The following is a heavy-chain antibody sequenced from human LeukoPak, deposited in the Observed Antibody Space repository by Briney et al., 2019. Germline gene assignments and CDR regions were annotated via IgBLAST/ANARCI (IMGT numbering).Heavy chain of an antibody. D-gene: IGHD2-21*01. J-gene: IGHJ4*02. CDR1: GYTLTELS. V-gene: IGHV1-24*01. Sequence: ASVKVSCKVSGYTLTELSTHWVRQAPGKGLEWMGGFDPEDGETIYAQKFQGRVTMTEDTSTDTAYMEPSSQRSEDTAVYYCATDLWWNYDYWGQGTLVTVSS. CDR3: ATDLWWNYDY. CDR2: FDPEDGET.